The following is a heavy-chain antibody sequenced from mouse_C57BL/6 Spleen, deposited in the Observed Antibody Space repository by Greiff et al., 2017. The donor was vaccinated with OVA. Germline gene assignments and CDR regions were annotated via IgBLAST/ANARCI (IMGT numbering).Heavy chain of an antibody. Sequence: EVQRVESGGGLVKPGGSLKLSCAASGFTFSDYGMHWVRQAPEKGLEWVAYISSGSSTIYYADTVKGRSTISRDNAKNTLFLQMTSLRSEDTAMDYCATGSFDYWGQGTTVTVSS. D-gene: IGHD4-1*01. CDR3: ATGSFDY. CDR2: ISSGSSTI. V-gene: IGHV5-17*01. CDR1: GFTFSDYG. J-gene: IGHJ2*01.